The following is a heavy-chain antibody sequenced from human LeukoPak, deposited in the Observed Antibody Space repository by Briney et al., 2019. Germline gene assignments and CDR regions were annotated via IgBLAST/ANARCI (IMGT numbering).Heavy chain of an antibody. V-gene: IGHV4-34*01. D-gene: IGHD3-16*02. CDR2: INLSGST. Sequence: SETLSLTCAVYGGSFSGYYWSWIPHPPGKGLEWSGEINLSGSTTYNPYLKSRVTISVDTSKNQFSLKLSSVTAADTAVYYCARGRGDYVWGSYRYTYYFDYWGQGTLVTVSS. CDR1: GGSFSGYY. J-gene: IGHJ4*02. CDR3: ARGRGDYVWGSYRYTYYFDY.